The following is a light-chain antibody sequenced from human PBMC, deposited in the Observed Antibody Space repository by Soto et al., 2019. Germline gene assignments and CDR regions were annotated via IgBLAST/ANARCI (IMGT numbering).Light chain of an antibody. CDR3: QPYGSSPRT. J-gene: IGKJ1*01. CDR1: QSVSSSY. Sequence: EIVLTQSPGTLSLSPGERATLSCRASQSVSSSYLAWYQQKPGQAPRLLIYDASSRATGIPDRFSGSGSGTDFALPISRLEPEDFAVYSCQPYGSSPRTFGQGTEVEIK. V-gene: IGKV3-20*01. CDR2: DAS.